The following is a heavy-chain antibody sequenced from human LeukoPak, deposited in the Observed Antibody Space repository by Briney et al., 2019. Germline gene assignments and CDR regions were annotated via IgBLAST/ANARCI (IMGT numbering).Heavy chain of an antibody. CDR1: GFTFSSYW. CDR3: VRGGGADRPYGLDV. CDR2: IHSDGTST. V-gene: IGHV3-74*01. J-gene: IGHJ6*02. D-gene: IGHD6-6*01. Sequence: GGSLTLSCAAFGFTFSSYWIHWVRQAPAKGPVRVSRIHSDGTSTTYADPVKGRFTISRDSAKNTVYLQMKSLRAEDTAVYYCVRGGGADRPYGLDVWGQATTVTVSS.